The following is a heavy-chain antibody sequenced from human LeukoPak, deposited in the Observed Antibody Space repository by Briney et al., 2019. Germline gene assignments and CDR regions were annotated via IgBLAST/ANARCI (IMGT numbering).Heavy chain of an antibody. CDR1: GFTFSSYA. Sequence: GGSLRLSCAASGFTFSSYAMSWVRQAPGKGLEWVSAISGSGGSTYYAGSVKGRFTISRDNSKNTLYLQMNSLRAEDTAVYYCAKDWEYSGSYYFDYWGQGTLVTVSS. J-gene: IGHJ4*02. V-gene: IGHV3-23*01. CDR2: ISGSGGST. D-gene: IGHD1-26*01. CDR3: AKDWEYSGSYYFDY.